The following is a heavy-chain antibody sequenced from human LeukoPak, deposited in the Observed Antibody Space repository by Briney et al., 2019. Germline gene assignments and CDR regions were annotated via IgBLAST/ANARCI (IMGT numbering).Heavy chain of an antibody. CDR2: IIPILGIA. J-gene: IGHJ4*02. Sequence: SVKVSCKASGGTFSSYTISWVRQAPGQGLEWMGRIIPILGIANYAQKFQGRVTITADKSTSTAYMELSSLRSEDTAVYYCARDHVSSGWYVGFDYWGQGTLVTVSS. D-gene: IGHD6-19*01. V-gene: IGHV1-69*04. CDR3: ARDHVSSGWYVGFDY. CDR1: GGTFSSYT.